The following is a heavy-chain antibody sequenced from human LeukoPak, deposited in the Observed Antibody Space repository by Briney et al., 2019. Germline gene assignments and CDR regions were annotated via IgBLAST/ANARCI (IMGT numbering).Heavy chain of an antibody. Sequence: GGSLRLSCAASGFTFSSYSMNWVRQAPGKGLEWVSSISSSSSYIYYAESVKGRFTISRDNSKNTLYLQMNSLRAEDTAVYYCARGGSYYGWGQGTLVTVSS. CDR2: ISSSSSYI. CDR1: GFTFSSYS. D-gene: IGHD3-10*01. CDR3: ARGGSYYG. V-gene: IGHV3-21*01. J-gene: IGHJ4*02.